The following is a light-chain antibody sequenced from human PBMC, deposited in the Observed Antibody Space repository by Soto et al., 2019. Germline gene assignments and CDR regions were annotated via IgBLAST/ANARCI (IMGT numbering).Light chain of an antibody. CDR2: DAS. Sequence: EIVLTQSPGTLYLSPGERATLSCRASQSVRSNYLAWYQQKPGQAPRLLIYDASSRATGVPDRFSGSGSGKHFTLAISRLEPEDVAVYYCQQDGSSPRTFGQGTKLEIK. J-gene: IGKJ2*01. CDR3: QQDGSSPRT. V-gene: IGKV3-20*01. CDR1: QSVRSNY.